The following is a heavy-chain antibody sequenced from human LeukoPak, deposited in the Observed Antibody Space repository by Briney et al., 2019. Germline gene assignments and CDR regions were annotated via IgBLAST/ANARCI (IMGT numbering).Heavy chain of an antibody. CDR2: IRYDGSNK. V-gene: IGHV3-30*02. J-gene: IGHJ4*02. CDR1: GFTFSSYG. Sequence: GGSLRLSCAASGFTFSSYGMHWVRQAPGKGLGWVAFIRYDGSNKYYADSVKGRFTISRDNAKNSLYLQMNSLRAEHTAVFYCVRARYYGSGTYDYWGQGTLVTVSS. CDR3: VRARYYGSGTYDY. D-gene: IGHD3-10*01.